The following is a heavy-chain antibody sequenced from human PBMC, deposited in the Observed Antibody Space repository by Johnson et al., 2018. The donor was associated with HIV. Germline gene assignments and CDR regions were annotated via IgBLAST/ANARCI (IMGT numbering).Heavy chain of an antibody. CDR1: GFNVSDNY. Sequence: VQLVESGGGLVQPGGSLGLSCAASGFNVSDNYMNWVRQAPGKGLEWVSSISDTSGATDYADSVKGRFTISRDNSKNTLYLQMNSLRTEDTAVYYSASLPGGMNNALDIWGRGTIVIVST. CDR3: ASLPGGMNNALDI. J-gene: IGHJ3*02. V-gene: IGHV3-66*02. D-gene: IGHD1-14*01. CDR2: SDTSGAT.